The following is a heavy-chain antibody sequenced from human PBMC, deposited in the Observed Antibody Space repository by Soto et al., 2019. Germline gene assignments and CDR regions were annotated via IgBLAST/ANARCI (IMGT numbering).Heavy chain of an antibody. J-gene: IGHJ4*02. D-gene: IGHD3-10*01. CDR1: RFTFSDYY. CDR2: INSRSTYT. CDR3: TRDSWFGEHNFDL. V-gene: IGHV3-11*06. Sequence: QVQLVESGGGLVKPGGSLRLSCAASRFTFSDYYMTWVRQAPGKGLEWVSYINSRSTYTNYADSVKGRFTISRDNAKNSLYLQMNSLRPEDTAVYNCTRDSWFGEHNFDLGGQGTRVIVSS.